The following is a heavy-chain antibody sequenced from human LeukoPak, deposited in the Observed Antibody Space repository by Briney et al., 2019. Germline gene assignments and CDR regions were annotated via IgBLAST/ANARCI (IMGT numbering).Heavy chain of an antibody. CDR2: ISSNSRII. Sequence: SGGSLRLSCAASEFTFSNYGMNWVRQAPGKGLEWVSYISSNSRIINYADSVRGRFTISRDNAKNSLYLQMNSLRDEDTAMYYCARGVEKRPDCWGQGTLVTVSS. J-gene: IGHJ4*02. V-gene: IGHV3-48*02. CDR1: EFTFSNYG. CDR3: ARGVEKRPDC.